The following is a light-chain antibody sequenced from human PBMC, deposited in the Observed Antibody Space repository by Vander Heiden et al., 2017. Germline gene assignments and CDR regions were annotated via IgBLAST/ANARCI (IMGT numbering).Light chain of an antibody. CDR2: DES. Sequence: SYVLTQPPSVSVAPGKTARITCGGHNSRSKSVHWCQQKPGQAPVLVVYDESDRPSGIPERFSGSNSGKTATLTISRVEAGDEADYYCQVWDSSSDHPVVFGGGTKLTVL. V-gene: IGLV3-21*03. CDR1: NSRSKS. CDR3: QVWDSSSDHPVV. J-gene: IGLJ2*01.